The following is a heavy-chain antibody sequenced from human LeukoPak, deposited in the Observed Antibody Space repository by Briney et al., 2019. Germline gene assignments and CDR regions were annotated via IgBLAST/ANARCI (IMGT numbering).Heavy chain of an antibody. CDR2: IIPIFGTA. V-gene: IGHV1-69*05. CDR3: ARAGGSYVAYDY. CDR1: GGTFTSYA. J-gene: IGHJ4*02. D-gene: IGHD1-26*01. Sequence: SVKVSCKASGGTFTSYAISWVRQAPGQGLEWMGRIIPIFGTANYAQRIQGRVTITTDESTSTAYMELSSLRSEDTAVYYCARAGGSYVAYDYWGQGTLVTVSS.